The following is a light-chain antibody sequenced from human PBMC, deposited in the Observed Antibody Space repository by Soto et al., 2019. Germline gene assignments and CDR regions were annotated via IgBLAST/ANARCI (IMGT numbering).Light chain of an antibody. V-gene: IGLV2-23*01. Sequence: SALTQPASVSGSPGQSITISCTGTSSDVGSYNLVSWYQHHPGKAPKVMLYEGSKRPSGVSNRFSGSKSGNTASLTISGLQAEDEADYYCYSYASSNTLHVFGTGTKLTVL. CDR3: YSYASSNTLHV. CDR1: SSDVGSYNL. CDR2: EGS. J-gene: IGLJ1*01.